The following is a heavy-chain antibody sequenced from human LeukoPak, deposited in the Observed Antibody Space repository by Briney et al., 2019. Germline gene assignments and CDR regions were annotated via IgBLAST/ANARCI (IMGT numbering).Heavy chain of an antibody. Sequence: PGGSLRLSCAASGFTFRSYAMPWVRQAPGKGLEWVAVISYDGSNKYYADSVKGRFTISRDNSKNTLYLQMNSLRAEDTAVYYCAREIPYYEWGQGTLVTVSS. CDR2: ISYDGSNK. CDR1: GFTFRSYA. D-gene: IGHD3-3*01. V-gene: IGHV3-30*04. J-gene: IGHJ4*02. CDR3: AREIPYYE.